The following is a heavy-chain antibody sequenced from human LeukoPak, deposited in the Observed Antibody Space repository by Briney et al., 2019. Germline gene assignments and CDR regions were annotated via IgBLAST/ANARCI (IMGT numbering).Heavy chain of an antibody. CDR1: GFTFSSYS. Sequence: GSLRLSCAASGFTFSSYSMNWVRQAPGKGLEWIGEINHSGSTNYNPSLKSRVTISVDTSKNQFSLKLSSVTAADTAVYYCARDGYVNYYGMDVWGQGTTVTVSS. V-gene: IGHV4-34*01. J-gene: IGHJ6*02. D-gene: IGHD5-12*01. CDR2: INHSGST. CDR3: ARDGYVNYYGMDV.